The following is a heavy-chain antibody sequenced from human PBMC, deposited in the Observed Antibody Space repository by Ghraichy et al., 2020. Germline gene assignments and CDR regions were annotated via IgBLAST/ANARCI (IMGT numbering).Heavy chain of an antibody. J-gene: IGHJ6*02. V-gene: IGHV3-74*01. Sequence: SLRLSCAASGFTFSSYWMHWVRQAPGKGLVWVSRINSDGSSTSYADSVKGRFTISRDNAKNTLYLQMNSLRAEDTAVYYCARDTLRGSAGYYYYGMDVWGQGTTVTVSS. CDR1: GFTFSSYW. D-gene: IGHD3-10*01. CDR2: INSDGSST. CDR3: ARDTLRGSAGYYYYGMDV.